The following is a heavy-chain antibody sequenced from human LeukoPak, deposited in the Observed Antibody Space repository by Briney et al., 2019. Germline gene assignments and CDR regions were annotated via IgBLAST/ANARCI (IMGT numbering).Heavy chain of an antibody. CDR2: ISGDGTST. V-gene: IGHV3-43*02. D-gene: IGHD3-3*01. CDR1: GFTFDDYA. CDR3: AKDMGPLGTIWLDY. Sequence: GGSLRLSCAASGFTFDDYAMHWVRQAPGKSLKWVSLISGDGTSTYYADSVEGRFTITRDNSKNSLYLQVNSLTTEDTALYYCAKDMGPLGTIWLDYWGQGTLVTVSS. J-gene: IGHJ4*02.